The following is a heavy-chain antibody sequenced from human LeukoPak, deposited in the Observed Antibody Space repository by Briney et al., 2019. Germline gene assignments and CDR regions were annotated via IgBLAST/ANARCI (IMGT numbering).Heavy chain of an antibody. CDR2: INHSGST. Sequence: SETLSLTCAVYGGSFSGYYWSWIRQPPGKGLEWIGEINHSGSTNYNPSLKSRVTISVDTSKNQFSLKLSSVTAADTAVYYCARGGGLDVWGQGATVTVSS. J-gene: IGHJ6*02. CDR1: GGSFSGYY. V-gene: IGHV4-34*01. CDR3: ARGGGLDV.